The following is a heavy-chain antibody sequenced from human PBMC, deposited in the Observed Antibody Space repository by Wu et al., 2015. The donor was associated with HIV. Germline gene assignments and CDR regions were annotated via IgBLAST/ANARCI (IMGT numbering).Heavy chain of an antibody. D-gene: IGHD3-3*01. CDR1: GYTFTGYY. V-gene: IGHV1-2*02. J-gene: IGHJ3*02. CDR3: ARVYDFWSGYYNDAFDI. CDR2: INPNSGGT. Sequence: QVQLVQSGAEVKKPGASVKVSCKASGYTFTGYYMHWVRQAPGQGLEWMGWINPNSGGTNYAQKFQGRVTMTRDTSISTAYMELSRLRSDDTAVYYCARVYDFWSGYYNDAFDIWGQGTMVTVSS.